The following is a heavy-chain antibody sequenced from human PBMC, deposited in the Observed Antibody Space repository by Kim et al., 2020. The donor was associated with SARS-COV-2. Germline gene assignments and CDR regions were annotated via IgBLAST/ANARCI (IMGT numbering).Heavy chain of an antibody. Sequence: SSSSYIYYADSVKGRFTISRDNAKNSLYLQMNSLRAEDTAVYYCASEGRAWGQGTLVTVSS. CDR2: SSSSYI. J-gene: IGHJ5*02. V-gene: IGHV3-21*01. CDR3: ASEGRA.